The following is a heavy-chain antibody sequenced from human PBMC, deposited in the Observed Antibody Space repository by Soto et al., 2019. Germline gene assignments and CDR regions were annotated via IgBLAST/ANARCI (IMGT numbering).Heavy chain of an antibody. CDR2: IWYDGSNK. J-gene: IGHJ4*02. Sequence: GGSLRLSCAASGFTFSSYGMHWVRQAPGKXLEWVAVIWYDGSNKCYADSVKGRFTISRDNSKNTLYLQMNSLRAEDTAVYYCARDYIGGRGFGYSYGKFDYWGQGSLVTVSS. CDR1: GFTFSSYG. D-gene: IGHD5-18*01. CDR3: ARDYIGGRGFGYSYGKFDY. V-gene: IGHV3-33*01.